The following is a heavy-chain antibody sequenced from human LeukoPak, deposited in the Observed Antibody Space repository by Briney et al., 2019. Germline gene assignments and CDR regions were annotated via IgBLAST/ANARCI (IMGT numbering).Heavy chain of an antibody. D-gene: IGHD1-26*01. CDR1: GGSISSYY. CDR2: TYTSGST. CDR3: ARDRGSFVGAIGRNAFDI. Sequence: PSETLSLTCTVSGGSISSYYWSWIRQPAGKGLEWIGRTYTSGSTNYNPSLKSRVTMSVDTSKNQFSLKLSSVTAADTAVYYCARDRGSFVGAIGRNAFDIWGQGTMVTVSS. J-gene: IGHJ3*02. V-gene: IGHV4-4*07.